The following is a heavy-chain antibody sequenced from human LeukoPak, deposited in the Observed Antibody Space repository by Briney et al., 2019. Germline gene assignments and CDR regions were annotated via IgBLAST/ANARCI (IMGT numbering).Heavy chain of an antibody. Sequence: GASVKVSRKASGYTFTSYAMHWVRQAPGQRLEWMGWINAGNGNTKYSQKFQGRVTITRDTSASTAYMELSSLRSEDTAVYYCARGIYYYGSGSYYNVPFDYWGQGTLVTVSS. V-gene: IGHV1-3*01. CDR3: ARGIYYYGSGSYYNVPFDY. D-gene: IGHD3-10*01. CDR1: GYTFTSYA. J-gene: IGHJ4*02. CDR2: INAGNGNT.